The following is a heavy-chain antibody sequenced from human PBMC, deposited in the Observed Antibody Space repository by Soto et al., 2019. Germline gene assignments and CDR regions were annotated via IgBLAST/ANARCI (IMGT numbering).Heavy chain of an antibody. V-gene: IGHV3-7*03. CDR1: GFRFSSSW. Sequence: GGSLRPSCAGSGFRFSSSWMSWIRQAPGKGLEWVAHINQGGSQKYYVDSAKGRFTISRDNAKTSLYLQMNNLRAEDTATYYCASWADAADEDYFHHWGQGTLVTVSS. CDR2: INQGGSQK. CDR3: ASWADAADEDYFHH. D-gene: IGHD3-16*01. J-gene: IGHJ1*01.